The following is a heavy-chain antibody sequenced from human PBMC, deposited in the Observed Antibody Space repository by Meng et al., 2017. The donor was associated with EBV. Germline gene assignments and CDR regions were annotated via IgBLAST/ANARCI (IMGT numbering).Heavy chain of an antibody. CDR1: GGSVNGYF. CDR3: ARVSPKRYFDYLAPPDY. CDR2: LHHSGST. J-gene: IGHJ4*02. V-gene: IGHV4-34*01. D-gene: IGHD3-9*01. Sequence: QVQFQQWGAGLLKPSEPLSLRCAVYGGSVNGYFWSWIRQPPGKGLEWIGELHHSGSTNYNPSLKSRLRISVDTSKNQFSLNLTSVTAADTAVYYCARVSPKRYFDYLAPPDYWGQGTLVTVSS.